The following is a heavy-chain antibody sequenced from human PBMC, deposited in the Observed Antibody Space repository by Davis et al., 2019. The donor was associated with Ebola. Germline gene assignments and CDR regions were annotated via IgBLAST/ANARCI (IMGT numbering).Heavy chain of an antibody. CDR3: ARGSHCSGGSCYSDSYYFYAMDV. J-gene: IGHJ6*04. Sequence: MPSEILSLTCAAHGGSCTGYYWNWIRQPPGKGLEWIGDINHSGSTNYTPSLKSRVTISVDMSKNQFSLKLNSVTAADTAVYYCARGSHCSGGSCYSDSYYFYAMDVWGKGTTVTVSS. V-gene: IGHV4-34*01. CDR2: INHSGST. D-gene: IGHD2-15*01. CDR1: GGSCTGYY.